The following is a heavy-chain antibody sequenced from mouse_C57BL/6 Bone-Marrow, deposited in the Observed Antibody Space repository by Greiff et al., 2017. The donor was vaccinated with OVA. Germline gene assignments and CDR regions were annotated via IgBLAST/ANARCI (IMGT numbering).Heavy chain of an antibody. CDR1: GYTFTDYE. CDR2: IDPETGGT. J-gene: IGHJ2*01. D-gene: IGHD1-1*01. Sequence: QVQLKESGAELVRPGASVTLSCKASGYTFTDYEMHWVKQTPVHGLEWIGAIDPETGGTAYNQKFKGKAILTADKSSSTAYMELRSLTSEDSAVYYCTRRGYGSIFWGQGATLTVSS. V-gene: IGHV1-15*01. CDR3: TRRGYGSIF.